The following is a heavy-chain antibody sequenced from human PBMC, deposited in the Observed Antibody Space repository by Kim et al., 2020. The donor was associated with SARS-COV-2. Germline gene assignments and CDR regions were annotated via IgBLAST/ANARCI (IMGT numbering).Heavy chain of an antibody. CDR1: GGSFSGYY. CDR3: ARGTYYGSGSYWLSEDDY. D-gene: IGHD3-10*01. Sequence: SETLSLTCAVYGGSFSGYYWSWIRQPPGKGLEWIGEINHSGSTNYNPSLKSRVTISVDTSKNQFSLKLSSVTAADTAVYYCARGTYYGSGSYWLSEDDYWGQGTLVTVSS. CDR2: INHSGST. J-gene: IGHJ4*02. V-gene: IGHV4-34*01.